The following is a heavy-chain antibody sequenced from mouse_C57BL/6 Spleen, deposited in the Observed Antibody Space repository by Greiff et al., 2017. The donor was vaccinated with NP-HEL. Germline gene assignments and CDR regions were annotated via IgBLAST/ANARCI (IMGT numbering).Heavy chain of an antibody. CDR2: IYPGDGDT. CDR3: ARDLDSSGYDYAMDY. V-gene: IGHV1-80*01. J-gene: IGHJ4*01. CDR1: GYAFSSYW. D-gene: IGHD3-2*02. Sequence: QVQLKESGAELVKPGASVKISCKASGYAFSSYWMNWVKQRPGKGLEWIGQIYPGDGDTNYNGKFKGKATLTADKSSSTAYMQLSSLPSKDSAVYFCARDLDSSGYDYAMDYWGQGTSVTVSS.